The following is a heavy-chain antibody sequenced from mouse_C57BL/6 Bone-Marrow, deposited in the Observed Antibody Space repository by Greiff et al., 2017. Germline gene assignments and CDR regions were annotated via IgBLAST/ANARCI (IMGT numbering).Heavy chain of an antibody. V-gene: IGHV1-50*01. CDR2: IDPSDRYT. J-gene: IGHJ4*01. D-gene: IGHD1-1*01. Sequence: VQLQQPGAELVKPGASVKLSCKASGYTFTSYWMQWVKQRPGQGLEWIGEIDPSDRYTNYNQKLKGKATLTVDTSSSTAYMQLSSLTSEDSAVYYCARGYGSSDYAMDYWGQGTSVTVSS. CDR1: GYTFTSYW. CDR3: ARGYGSSDYAMDY.